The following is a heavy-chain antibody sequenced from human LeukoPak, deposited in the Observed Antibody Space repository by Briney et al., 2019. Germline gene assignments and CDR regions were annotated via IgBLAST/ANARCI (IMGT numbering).Heavy chain of an antibody. CDR1: GGSISSSSYY. V-gene: IGHV4-39*07. D-gene: IGHD1-7*01. J-gene: IGHJ6*03. CDR3: ARMNLYYYYYMDV. Sequence: KTSETLSLTCTVSGGSISSSSYYWGWIRQPPGKGLEWIGSIYHSGSTYYNPSLKSRVTISVDTSKNQFSLKLSSVTAADTAVYYCARMNLYYYYYMDVWGKGTTVTVSS. CDR2: IYHSGST.